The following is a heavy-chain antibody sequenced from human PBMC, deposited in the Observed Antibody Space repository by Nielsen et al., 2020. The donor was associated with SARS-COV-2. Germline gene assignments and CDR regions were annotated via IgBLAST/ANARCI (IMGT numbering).Heavy chain of an antibody. CDR2: ISWNSGSI. CDR3: AKDIYPVSSSSPMMDI. D-gene: IGHD6-13*01. Sequence: SLKISCAASGFTFDDYAMHWVRQAPGKGLEWVSGISWNSGSIGYADSVKGRFTISRDNAKNSLYLQMNSLRAEDTALYYCAKDIYPVSSSSPMMDIWGQGTMVTVSS. V-gene: IGHV3-9*01. CDR1: GFTFDDYA. J-gene: IGHJ3*02.